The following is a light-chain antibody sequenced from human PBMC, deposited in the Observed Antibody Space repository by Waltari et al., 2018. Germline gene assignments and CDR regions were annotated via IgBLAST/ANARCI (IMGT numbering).Light chain of an antibody. CDR3: QQYNNWPLT. CDR1: QRVTNN. CDR2: RAS. Sequence: EIVMTQSPATLSLSPGERATLSCRASQRVTNNLAWYHQKPGQAPRLLIYRASTRATSIPARISGSGSGTEFTLTISSLQSEDFAFYYCQQYNNWPLTFGGGTKVEIK. J-gene: IGKJ4*01. V-gene: IGKV3-15*01.